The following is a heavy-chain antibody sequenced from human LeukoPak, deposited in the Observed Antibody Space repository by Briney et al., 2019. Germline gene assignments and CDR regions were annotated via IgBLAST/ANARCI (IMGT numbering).Heavy chain of an antibody. J-gene: IGHJ4*02. V-gene: IGHV1-2*02. CDR2: INPNSGGT. CDR1: GYTFTGYY. D-gene: IGHD5-24*01. CDR3: AKSPGRDGYNFFDY. Sequence: ASVKVSCKASGYTFTGYYMHWVRQAPGQGLEWMGWINPNSGGTNYAQKFQGRVTMTRDTSISTAYMELSRLRSDDTAVYYCAKSPGRDGYNFFDYWGQGTLVTVSS.